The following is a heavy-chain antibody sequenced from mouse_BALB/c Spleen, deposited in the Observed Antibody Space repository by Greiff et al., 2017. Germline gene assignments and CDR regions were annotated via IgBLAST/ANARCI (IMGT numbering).Heavy chain of an antibody. CDR3: ARSRYDYDWAWFAY. CDR2: INPNNGGT. J-gene: IGHJ3*01. CDR1: GYTFTDYN. D-gene: IGHD2-4*01. V-gene: IGHV1-18*01. Sequence: VQLQQSGPELVKPGASVKIPCKASGYTFTDYNMDWVKQSHGKSLEWIGDINPNNGGTIYNQKFKGKATLTVDKSSSTAYMELRSLTSEDTAVYYCARSRYDYDWAWFAYWGQGTLVTVSA.